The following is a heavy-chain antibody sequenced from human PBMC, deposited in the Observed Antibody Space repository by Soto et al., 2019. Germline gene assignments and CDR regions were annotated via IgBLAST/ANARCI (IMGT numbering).Heavy chain of an antibody. J-gene: IGHJ1*01. CDR3: AHRAIAAAGYAEYFQH. V-gene: IGHV2-5*02. CDR1: GFSLSTSGVG. CDR2: IYWDDDK. Sequence: QITLKESGPTLVKPTQTLTLTCTFSGFSLSTSGVGVGWIRQPPGKALEWLALIYWDDDKRYSPSLKSRLTIPKDTSKNQVVLTMTNMDPVDTATYYCAHRAIAAAGYAEYFQHWGQGTLVTVSS. D-gene: IGHD6-13*01.